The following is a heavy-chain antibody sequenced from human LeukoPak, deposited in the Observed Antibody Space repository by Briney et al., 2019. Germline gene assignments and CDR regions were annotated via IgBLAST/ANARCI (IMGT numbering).Heavy chain of an antibody. J-gene: IGHJ3*01. V-gene: IGHV4-59*01. CDR3: TRAHSHTVDV. Sequence: SETLSLTCSVSGGSMSNYYWSWMRQPPGKGLEWIGNIYYSGSTNYNPSLRSRISISPDMSKNQFSLTLRSVTAADTAVYYCTRAHSHTVDVWGHGTLVTVSS. D-gene: IGHD5-18*01. CDR1: GGSMSNYY. CDR2: IYYSGST.